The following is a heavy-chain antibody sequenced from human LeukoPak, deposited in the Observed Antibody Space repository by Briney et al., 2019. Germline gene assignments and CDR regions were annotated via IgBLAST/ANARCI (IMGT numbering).Heavy chain of an antibody. J-gene: IGHJ6*02. CDR3: ARFKNCGGDCYPLDGDHHYYVMDV. V-gene: IGHV4-59*01. Sequence: SETLSLTCTVSGGSISSYFWSWLRQPPGKALEWIGYIYYSGSTSYNPSLESRVTLSVDRSKNQFSLKLSSVTAADTAMYYCARFKNCGGDCYPLDGDHHYYVMDVWGQGTTVIVSS. CDR2: IYYSGST. D-gene: IGHD2-21*02. CDR1: GGSISSYF.